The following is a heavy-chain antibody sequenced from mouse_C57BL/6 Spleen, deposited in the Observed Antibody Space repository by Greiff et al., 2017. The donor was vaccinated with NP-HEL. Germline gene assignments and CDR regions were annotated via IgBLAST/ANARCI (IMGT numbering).Heavy chain of an antibody. V-gene: IGHV1-42*01. CDR3: ARGGYGSSYEDYAMDY. Sequence: VQLQQSGPELVKPGASVKISCKASGYSFTGYYMNWVKQSPEKSLEWIGEINPSTGGTTYNQKFKAKATLTVDKSSSTAYMQLKSLTSEDSAVYYCARGGYGSSYEDYAMDYWGQGTSVTVSS. CDR2: INPSTGGT. CDR1: GYSFTGYY. J-gene: IGHJ4*01. D-gene: IGHD1-1*01.